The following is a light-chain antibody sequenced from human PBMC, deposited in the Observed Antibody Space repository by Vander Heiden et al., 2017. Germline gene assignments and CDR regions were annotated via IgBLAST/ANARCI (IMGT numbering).Light chain of an antibody. CDR1: QTISSY. J-gene: IGKJ1*01. Sequence: DIQMTQSPSSLSASIGDRVTITCRASQTISSYLNWYQQKPGRAPNLLIYAESSLQSGVPSRFSGSGSGTDFTLTISSLQPEDFATYYCQQSHRTPWTFGQGTKVEIK. CDR2: AES. V-gene: IGKV1-39*01. CDR3: QQSHRTPWT.